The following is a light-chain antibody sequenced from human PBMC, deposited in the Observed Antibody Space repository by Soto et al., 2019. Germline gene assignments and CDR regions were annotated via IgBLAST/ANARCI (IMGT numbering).Light chain of an antibody. V-gene: IGLV2-8*01. CDR1: SSDVGGYNY. CDR3: SSFVVSNNVI. J-gene: IGLJ2*01. CDR2: EVS. Sequence: QSALTQPPSASGSPGQSVTISCTGTSSDVGGYNYVSWYQQHPGKAPKLIIYEVSKRPSGVPDRFSGSKSGNTASLTVSGLQAEDEADYYCSSFVVSNNVIFGGGTKLTVL.